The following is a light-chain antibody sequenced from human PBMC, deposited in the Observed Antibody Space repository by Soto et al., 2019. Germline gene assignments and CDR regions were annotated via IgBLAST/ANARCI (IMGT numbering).Light chain of an antibody. V-gene: IGKV1-39*01. CDR1: QSIRNN. CDR3: HQSYGPSYT. CDR2: AAS. Sequence: EMTQSPSSLSASVGDRVTITCRASQSIRNNLHWYQFKPGKAPKLLIYAASHLQSGVPSSFSGSGSGTDFALTISSLQPEDSATYDGHQSYGPSYTFGLGTKVEIK. J-gene: IGKJ2*01.